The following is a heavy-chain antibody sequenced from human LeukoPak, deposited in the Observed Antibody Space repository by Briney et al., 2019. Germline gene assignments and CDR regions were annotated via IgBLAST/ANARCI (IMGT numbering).Heavy chain of an antibody. V-gene: IGHV3-7*01. CDR1: GFTFSSYW. J-gene: IGHJ4*02. Sequence: PGGSLRLSCAASGFTFSSYWMSWVRQAPGKGLEWVANIKRDGTEKYYVDSVKGRFIISRDNVKNSLYLQMNSLRAEDTAVYYCARDRDYYDSSGYYSSFDYWGQGTLVTVSS. D-gene: IGHD3-22*01. CDR3: ARDRDYYDSSGYYSSFDY. CDR2: IKRDGTEK.